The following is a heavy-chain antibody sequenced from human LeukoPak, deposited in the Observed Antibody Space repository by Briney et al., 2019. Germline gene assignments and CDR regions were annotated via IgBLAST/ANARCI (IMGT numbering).Heavy chain of an antibody. D-gene: IGHD1-26*01. CDR1: GFTFSSYG. Sequence: PGGSLRLSCAASGFTFSSYGMHWVRQAPGKGLEWVAVIWYDGSNKYYADSVKGRFTISRDNSKNTLYLQMNSLRAEDTAVYYCARDFSTLGATGDAFGIWGQGTMVTVSS. CDR3: ARDFSTLGATGDAFGI. V-gene: IGHV3-33*01. J-gene: IGHJ3*02. CDR2: IWYDGSNK.